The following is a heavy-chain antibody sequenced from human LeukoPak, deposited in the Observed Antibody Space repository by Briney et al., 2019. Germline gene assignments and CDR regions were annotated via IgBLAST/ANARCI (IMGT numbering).Heavy chain of an antibody. Sequence: PGESLKISCXGSGYSFNSYWIGWVRQMPGKGLEWMGIIYPGDSDTRYSPSFQGQVTISADKSISTAYLQWSSLKASDTAIYYCARRRRLQRGYYYMDVWGKGTTVTVSS. CDR1: GYSFNSYW. D-gene: IGHD4-11*01. J-gene: IGHJ6*03. CDR2: IYPGDSDT. V-gene: IGHV5-51*01. CDR3: ARRRRLQRGYYYMDV.